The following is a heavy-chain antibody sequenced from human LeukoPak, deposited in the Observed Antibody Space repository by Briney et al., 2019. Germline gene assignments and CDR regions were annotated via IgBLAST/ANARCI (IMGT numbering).Heavy chain of an antibody. CDR3: ARPYDDSGYYYNY. CDR1: GYIFTDYY. V-gene: IGHV1-2*02. D-gene: IGHD3-22*01. J-gene: IGHJ4*02. Sequence: ASVKVSCKASGYIFTDYYIHWVRQAPGQGLEWMGWINPNTGTTNYAQKFQGRVTMTTVTSTTTAYMELSRLTSDDTAVYYCARPYDDSGYYYNYWGQGTLVTVSS. CDR2: INPNTGTT.